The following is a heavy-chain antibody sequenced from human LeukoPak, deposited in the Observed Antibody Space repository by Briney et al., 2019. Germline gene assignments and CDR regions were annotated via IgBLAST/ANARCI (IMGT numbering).Heavy chain of an antibody. D-gene: IGHD6-13*01. CDR1: GGSISSGGYY. Sequence: SETPSITCTVSGGSISSGGYYWSWIRQHPGKGLEWIGYIYYSGSTYYNPSLKSRVTISVDTSKNQFSLKLSSVTAADTAVYYCARGGAAAGPWGQGTLVTVSS. V-gene: IGHV4-31*03. CDR2: IYYSGST. CDR3: ARGGAAAGP. J-gene: IGHJ5*02.